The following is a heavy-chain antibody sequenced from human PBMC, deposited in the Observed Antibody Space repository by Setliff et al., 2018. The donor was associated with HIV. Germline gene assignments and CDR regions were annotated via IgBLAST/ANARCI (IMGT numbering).Heavy chain of an antibody. J-gene: IGHJ6*03. V-gene: IGHV4-59*11. CDR2: IYNNGRT. D-gene: IGHD3-9*01. Sequence: KTSETLSLTCSVSGGSISSHYWSWIRQSPGKGLEWIGYIYNNGRTNYNPSLKSRVTISVDTSKNQFSLKLSSVTAADTAVYYCARDHYYDIVTGYFGYMDVWGEGTAVTVSS. CDR1: GGSISSHY. CDR3: ARDHYYDIVTGYFGYMDV.